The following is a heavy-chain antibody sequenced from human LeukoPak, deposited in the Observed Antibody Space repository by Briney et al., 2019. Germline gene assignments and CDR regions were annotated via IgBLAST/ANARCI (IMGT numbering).Heavy chain of an antibody. Sequence: ASVKVSCKASGGTFSSYAISWVRQAPGQGLEWMGWMNPNSGNTGYAQKFQGRVTITRNTSISTAYMELSSLRSEDTAVYYCARVGQQLVIGYWGQGTLVTVSS. CDR1: GGTFSSYA. J-gene: IGHJ4*02. CDR2: MNPNSGNT. CDR3: ARVGQQLVIGY. V-gene: IGHV1-8*03. D-gene: IGHD6-13*01.